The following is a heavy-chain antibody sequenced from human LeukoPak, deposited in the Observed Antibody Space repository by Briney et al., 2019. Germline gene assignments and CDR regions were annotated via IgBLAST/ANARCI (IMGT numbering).Heavy chain of an antibody. J-gene: IGHJ4*02. V-gene: IGHV3-74*01. CDR1: GFTFGSPW. D-gene: IGHD3-16*02. CDR2: INSDGSAT. CDR3: ARGTAGYHSSYFDY. Sequence: GGSLRLSCAASGFTFGSPWMHWVRQAPGKGLVWVSRINSDGSATAYADSVKGRFTIFRDNAENTLYLQMNSVRAEDTAVYYCARGTAGYHSSYFDYWGQGTLVTVSS.